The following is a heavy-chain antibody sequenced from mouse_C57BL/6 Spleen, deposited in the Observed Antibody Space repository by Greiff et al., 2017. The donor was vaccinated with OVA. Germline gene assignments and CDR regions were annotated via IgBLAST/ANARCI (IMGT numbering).Heavy chain of an antibody. J-gene: IGHJ2*01. V-gene: IGHV1-26*01. Sequence: VHVKQSGPELVKPGASVKISCKASGYTFTDYYMNWVKQSHGKSLEWIGDINPNNGGTSYNQKFKGKATLTVDKSSSTAYMELRSLTSEDSAVYYCARSNYYGSSSFDYWGQGTTLTVSS. D-gene: IGHD1-1*01. CDR3: ARSNYYGSSSFDY. CDR1: GYTFTDYY. CDR2: INPNNGGT.